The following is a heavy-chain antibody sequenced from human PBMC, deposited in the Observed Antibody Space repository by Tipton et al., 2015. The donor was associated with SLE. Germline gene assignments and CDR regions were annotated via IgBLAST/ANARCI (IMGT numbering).Heavy chain of an antibody. CDR1: GGSISSYY. J-gene: IGHJ6*02. Sequence: LRLSCTVSGGSISSYYWSWIRQPPGRGLEWIGYIYYSGSTNYNPSLKSRVTIFVDTSKNQISLKLSSVTAADMAVYYCAGSNRAGYFYYGMDVWGQGTTVTVSS. V-gene: IGHV4-59*01. CDR3: AGSNRAGYFYYGMDV. CDR2: IYYSGST. D-gene: IGHD1-14*01.